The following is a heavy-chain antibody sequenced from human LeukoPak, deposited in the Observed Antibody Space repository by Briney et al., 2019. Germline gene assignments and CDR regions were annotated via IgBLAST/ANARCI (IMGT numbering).Heavy chain of an antibody. J-gene: IGHJ6*04. Sequence: GESLKLYCQGSGYSFKSYWIGWLRQVPGKGLEWMGIIYPGNSDTRYSPSLQGQVTISVDKSIRTASLQWSSLKASDTAIYYCARQEGTVTNYYYYHMDVWGKGTTVTVAS. V-gene: IGHV5-51*01. CDR2: IYPGNSDT. CDR3: ARQEGTVTNYYYYHMDV. D-gene: IGHD4-17*01. CDR1: GYSFKSYW.